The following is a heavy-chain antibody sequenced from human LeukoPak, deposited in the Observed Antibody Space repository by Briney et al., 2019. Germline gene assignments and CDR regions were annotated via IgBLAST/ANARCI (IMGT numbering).Heavy chain of an antibody. J-gene: IGHJ3*02. D-gene: IGHD3-10*01. CDR3: ARASQYYYGSGSFFGDI. Sequence: SVKVSCKASGGIFSSYTISWVRQAPGQGLEWMGGIIPIFDTAKYAQKFQGRVTINADKSTSTAYMELSSLRSEDTAVYYCARASQYYYGSGSFFGDIWGQGTMVTVSS. CDR1: GGIFSSYT. CDR2: IIPIFDTA. V-gene: IGHV1-69*06.